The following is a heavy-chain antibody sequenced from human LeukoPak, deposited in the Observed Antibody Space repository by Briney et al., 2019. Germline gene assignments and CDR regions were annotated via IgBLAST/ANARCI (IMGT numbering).Heavy chain of an antibody. D-gene: IGHD1-26*01. CDR1: GFPFNAYN. CDR3: ARGGNYPLEY. CDR2: IRNDETEI. Sequence: QTGGSLRLSCAAPGFPFNAYNIHWIRQAPGRGLEWVSFIRNDETEIHYADFAKGRFTISRDKSKNSVFLQMNSLRPDDTAVYYCARGGNYPLEYWGQGTLVTVSS. J-gene: IGHJ4*02. V-gene: IGHV3-30*02.